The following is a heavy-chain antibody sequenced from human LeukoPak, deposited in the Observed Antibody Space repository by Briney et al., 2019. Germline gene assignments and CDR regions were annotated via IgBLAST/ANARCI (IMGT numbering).Heavy chain of an antibody. CDR3: ASIIYYDGY. CDR1: GFTFSSYA. D-gene: IGHD3-22*01. CDR2: ISYDGSNK. J-gene: IGHJ4*02. V-gene: IGHV3-30-3*01. Sequence: GGSLRLSCAASGFTFSSYAMHWVRQAPGKGLEWVAVISYDGSNKYYADFVKGRFTISRDNSKNTLYLQMNSLRAEDTAVYYCASIIYYDGYWGQGTLVTVSS.